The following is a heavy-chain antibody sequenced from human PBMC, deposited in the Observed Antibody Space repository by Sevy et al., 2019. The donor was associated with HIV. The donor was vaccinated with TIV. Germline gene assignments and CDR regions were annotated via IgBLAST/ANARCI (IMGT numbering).Heavy chain of an antibody. CDR3: VKEGGGEGGDH. CDR1: GFSFSSYG. J-gene: IGHJ4*02. Sequence: GGSLILSCAASGFSFSSYGMHWVRQAPGKGLEWMSYIQYDGSNKDYADSVKGRFTISRDNSKNTLYLQMNSLRVGDTAVFYCVKEGGGEGGDHWGQGTLVIVSS. CDR2: IQYDGSNK. D-gene: IGHD2-21*01. V-gene: IGHV3-30*02.